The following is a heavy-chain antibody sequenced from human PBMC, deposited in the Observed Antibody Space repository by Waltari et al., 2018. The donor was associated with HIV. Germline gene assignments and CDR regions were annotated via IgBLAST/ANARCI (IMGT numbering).Heavy chain of an antibody. CDR2: TYYNTTGYN. V-gene: IGHV6-1*01. CDR1: GDSVSGNIGA. CDR3: ARLYWGNKAFDI. D-gene: IGHD3-16*01. Sequence: QVQLQQSGPGLVKPSQTLSLTCAISGDSVSGNIGAWNWIRQSQSRGLEWLGRTYYNTTGYNDYALSVKSRRIINPDTSKNQVSLQLNSVTPEDTAVYYCARLYWGNKAFDIWGQGTMVTVSS. J-gene: IGHJ3*02.